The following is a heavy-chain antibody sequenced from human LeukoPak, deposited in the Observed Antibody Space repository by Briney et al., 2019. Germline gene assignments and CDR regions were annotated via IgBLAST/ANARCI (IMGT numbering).Heavy chain of an antibody. CDR3: ATESGTYSGTCFDY. CDR2: ISSSSNTI. J-gene: IGHJ4*02. CDR1: GGSISSYY. V-gene: IGHV3-48*01. Sequence: ETLSLTCTVSGGSISSYYWSWIRQPPGKGLEWVSYISSSSNTIYYADSMKGRFTISRDNAKNSLYLQMNSLRAEDTAVYYCATESGTYSGTCFDYWGQGALVTVSS. D-gene: IGHD1-26*01.